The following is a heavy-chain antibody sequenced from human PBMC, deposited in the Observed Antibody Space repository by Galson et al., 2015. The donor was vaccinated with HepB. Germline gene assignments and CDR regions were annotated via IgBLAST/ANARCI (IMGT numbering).Heavy chain of an antibody. CDR3: ARDFFPYSSGRAYWFDP. V-gene: IGHV3-30-3*01. Sequence: SLRLSCAASGFTFSSYAMHWVRQAPGKGLEWVAVISYDGSNKYYADSVKGRFTISRDNSKNTLYLQMNSLRAEDTAVYYCARDFFPYSSGRAYWFDPWGQGTLVTVSS. D-gene: IGHD6-19*01. CDR2: ISYDGSNK. CDR1: GFTFSSYA. J-gene: IGHJ5*02.